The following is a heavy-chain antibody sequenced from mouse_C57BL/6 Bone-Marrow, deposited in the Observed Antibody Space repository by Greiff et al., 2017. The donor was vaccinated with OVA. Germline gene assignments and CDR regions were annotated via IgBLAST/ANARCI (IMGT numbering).Heavy chain of an antibody. Sequence: VQLQQSGAELMKPGASVKLSCKAPGYTFTGYWIEWVKQRPGHGLEWIGEILPGSGSTNYNEKFKGKATFTADTSSNTAYMQLSSLTTEDSAIYDCAREVFTTVVATSRYSAVWGTGTTVTVSS. CDR3: AREVFTTVVATSRYSAV. V-gene: IGHV1-9*01. CDR1: GYTFTGYW. D-gene: IGHD1-1*01. J-gene: IGHJ1*03. CDR2: ILPGSGST.